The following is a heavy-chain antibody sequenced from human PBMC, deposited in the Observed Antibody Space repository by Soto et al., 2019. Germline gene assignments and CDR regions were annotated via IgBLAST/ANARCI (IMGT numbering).Heavy chain of an antibody. Sequence: KAPGQGLEWMGIINPSGGSTSYAQKFQGRVTMTRDTSTSTVYMELSSLRSEDTAVYYCARDFSSSYYFDYWGQGTLVTVSS. V-gene: IGHV1-46*01. CDR2: INPSGGST. J-gene: IGHJ4*02. CDR3: ARDFSSSYYFDY. D-gene: IGHD6-6*01.